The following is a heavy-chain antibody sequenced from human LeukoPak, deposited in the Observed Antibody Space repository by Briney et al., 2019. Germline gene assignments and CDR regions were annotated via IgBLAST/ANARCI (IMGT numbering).Heavy chain of an antibody. V-gene: IGHV1-18*01. CDR2: ISAYNGNT. J-gene: IGHJ6*03. Sequence: ASVKVSCKASGYTFTSYGISWVRQAPGQGLEWMGWISAYNGNTNYAQKLQGRVTMTTDTSTSTAYMELRSLRSDDTAVYYCARVIYGLGELYYYYYYMDVWGKGTTVTISS. D-gene: IGHD3/OR15-3a*01. CDR1: GYTFTSYG. CDR3: ARVIYGLGELYYYYYYMDV.